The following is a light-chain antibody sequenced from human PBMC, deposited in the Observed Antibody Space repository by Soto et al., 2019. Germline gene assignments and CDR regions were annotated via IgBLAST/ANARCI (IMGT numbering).Light chain of an antibody. CDR3: QPYHSYSEA. CDR1: QTISSW. CDR2: KAS. J-gene: IGKJ1*01. Sequence: DIQMTQSPSTLSGSVGDRVTITCRASQTISSWLAWYQQKPGKAPKLLIYKASTLKSGVPSRFSGSGSGPAFTLPISRLQSHDFAPSYCQPYHSYSEAFGQGTKVDI. V-gene: IGKV1-5*03.